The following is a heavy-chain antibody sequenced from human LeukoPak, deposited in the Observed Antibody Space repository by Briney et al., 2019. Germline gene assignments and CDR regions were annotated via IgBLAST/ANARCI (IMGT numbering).Heavy chain of an antibody. CDR2: IWYDGSNK. J-gene: IGHJ4*02. Sequence: GGSLRLSCAASGFTFSSYGMHWVRQAPGKGLEWVAVIWYDGSNKYYADSVKGRFTISRDNSKNTLYLQMNSLRAEDTAVYYCAKGSGYYDSSGYSDYWGQGNLVTVSS. D-gene: IGHD3-22*01. CDR1: GFTFSSYG. V-gene: IGHV3-33*06. CDR3: AKGSGYYDSSGYSDY.